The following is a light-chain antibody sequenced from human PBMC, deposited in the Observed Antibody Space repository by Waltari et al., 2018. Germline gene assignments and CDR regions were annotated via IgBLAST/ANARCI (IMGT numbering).Light chain of an antibody. CDR1: TLSKQY. CDR2: KDT. CDR3: QLADSTVTYV. J-gene: IGLJ1*01. V-gene: IGLV3-25*03. Sequence: SHELTQPPSVYVSPGQTATITCSGETLSKQYVYWYQHKPGQAPVLLIYKDTERPSGIPDRFSGSSSGTSVTLTISGVQAEDEADYYCQLADSTVTYVFGPGTKVIVL.